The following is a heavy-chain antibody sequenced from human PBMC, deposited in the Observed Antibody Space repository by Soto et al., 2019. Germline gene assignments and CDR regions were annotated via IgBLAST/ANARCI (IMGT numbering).Heavy chain of an antibody. D-gene: IGHD6-13*01. CDR1: GDSVSSNSAA. J-gene: IGHJ6*02. Sequence: SQTLSLTCVISGDSVSSNSAAWNWIRQSPSRGLEWLGRTYYRSKWYNDYAVSVKSRITINPDTSKNQFSLQLNSVTPEDTAVYYCARAPIAAAGTHYYYGMDVWGQGTTVTVSS. V-gene: IGHV6-1*01. CDR3: ARAPIAAAGTHYYYGMDV. CDR2: TYYRSKWYN.